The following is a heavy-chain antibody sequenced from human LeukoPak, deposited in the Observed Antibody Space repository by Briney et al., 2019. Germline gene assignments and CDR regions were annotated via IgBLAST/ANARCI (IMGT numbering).Heavy chain of an antibody. Sequence: PGGSLRLSCAASGFTFSSYGMHWVRQAPGKGLEWVAFIRYDGSNKYYADSVKGRFTISRDNAKNSVYLQMNSLGADDTAVYYCATYSVLNAREFRYWGQGTLVTVTS. J-gene: IGHJ1*01. V-gene: IGHV3-30*02. CDR3: ATYSVLNAREFRY. D-gene: IGHD3-10*01. CDR2: IRYDGSNK. CDR1: GFTFSSYG.